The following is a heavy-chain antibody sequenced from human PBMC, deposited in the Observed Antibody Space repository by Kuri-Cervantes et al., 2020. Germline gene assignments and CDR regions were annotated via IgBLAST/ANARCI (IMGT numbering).Heavy chain of an antibody. CDR1: GGSFSGYY. J-gene: IGHJ4*02. V-gene: IGHV4-59*01. Sequence: ESLKISCAVYGGSFSGYYWSWIRQPPGKGLEWIGYIYYSGSTNYNPSLESRVTISVDTSKNQFSLKLSSVTAADTAVYYCARTRRYYFDYWGQGTLVTVSS. CDR2: IYYSGST. CDR3: ARTRRYYFDY.